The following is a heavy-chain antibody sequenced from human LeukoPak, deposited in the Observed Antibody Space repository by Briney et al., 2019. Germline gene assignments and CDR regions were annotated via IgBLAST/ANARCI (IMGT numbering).Heavy chain of an antibody. CDR2: IYYSGST. Sequence: PSETLSLTCAVYGGSFSGYYWSWIRQPPGKGLEWIGYIYYSGSTYYNPSLKSRVTISVDASKNQFSLKLSSVTAADTAVYYCAREDSSGPFDYWGQGTLVTVSS. CDR1: GGSFSGYY. V-gene: IGHV4-30-4*08. D-gene: IGHD3-22*01. CDR3: AREDSSGPFDY. J-gene: IGHJ4*02.